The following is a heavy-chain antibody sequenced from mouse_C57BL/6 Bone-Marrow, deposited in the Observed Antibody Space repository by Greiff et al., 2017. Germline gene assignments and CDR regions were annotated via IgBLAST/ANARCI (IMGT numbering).Heavy chain of an antibody. V-gene: IGHV5-12*01. D-gene: IGHD1-1*01. CDR3: ARELLRGGYFDV. CDR2: ISNGGGST. J-gene: IGHJ1*03. Sequence: EVKLQESGGGLVQPGGSLKLSCAASGFTFSDYYMYWVRQTPEKRLEWVAYISNGGGSTYYPDTVKGRFTISRDNAKNTLYLQMSRLKSEDTAMYYCARELLRGGYFDVWGTGTTVTVSS. CDR1: GFTFSDYY.